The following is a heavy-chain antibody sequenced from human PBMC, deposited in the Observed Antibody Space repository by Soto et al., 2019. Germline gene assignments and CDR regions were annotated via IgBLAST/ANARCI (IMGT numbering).Heavy chain of an antibody. J-gene: IGHJ4*02. D-gene: IGHD2-8*02. CDR2: INHSGST. V-gene: IGHV4-34*01. Sequence: WIWVRQPPGKGLEWMGEINHSGSTNYNPSLKSRVTISVDTSKNQFSLKLTSVTAADTAVYYCARDKITGVFDYWGQGTLVTVSS. CDR3: ARDKITGVFDY.